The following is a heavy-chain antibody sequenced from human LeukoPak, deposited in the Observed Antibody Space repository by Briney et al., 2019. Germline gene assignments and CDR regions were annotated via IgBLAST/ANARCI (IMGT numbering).Heavy chain of an antibody. CDR2: IYSSGST. Sequence: SETLSLTCTVSGGSISSFYWNWIRQPPGKGLEWIGYIYSSGSTNYNPSLKSRVTISVDTSKGQFSLKLSSVTAADTAVYYCARSRLAAPYYYYMDVWGKGTTVTVSS. D-gene: IGHD6-13*01. J-gene: IGHJ6*03. CDR1: GGSISSFY. V-gene: IGHV4-59*01. CDR3: ARSRLAAPYYYYMDV.